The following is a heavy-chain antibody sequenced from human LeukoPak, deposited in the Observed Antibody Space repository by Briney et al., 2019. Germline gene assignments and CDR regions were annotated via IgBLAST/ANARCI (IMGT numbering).Heavy chain of an antibody. CDR2: ITSDESTK. V-gene: IGHV3-48*01. J-gene: IGHJ5*02. Sequence: GGSLRLSCVASGFIFGSYSMNWVRQAPGKGLEWIAYITSDESTKSYADSVKGRFTISRDNDKNSLYLHMSSLRAEDTALYYCVRGNLGGFDPWGQGTRVTVSS. CDR3: VRGNLGGFDP. D-gene: IGHD1-26*01. CDR1: GFIFGSYS.